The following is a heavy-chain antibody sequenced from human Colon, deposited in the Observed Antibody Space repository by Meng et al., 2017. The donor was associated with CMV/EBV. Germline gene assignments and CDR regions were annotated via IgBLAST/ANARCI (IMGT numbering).Heavy chain of an antibody. Sequence: EVQLVESGGVLVQPGGSLRLSCAASGFTFSNYDMHWVRQGPGKALVWVSRIQNDGSSTTYAESVKGRFTISRDNAKNTLYLQMNSLRAEDTAVYYCTRDFWGSLEYWGQGALVTVSS. J-gene: IGHJ4*02. D-gene: IGHD3-16*01. CDR1: GFTFSNYD. CDR2: IQNDGSST. V-gene: IGHV3-74*01. CDR3: TRDFWGSLEY.